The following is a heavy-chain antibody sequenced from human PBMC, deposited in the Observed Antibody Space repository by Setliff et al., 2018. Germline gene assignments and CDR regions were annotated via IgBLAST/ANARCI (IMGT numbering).Heavy chain of an antibody. D-gene: IGHD2-2*01. CDR2: IIPILGIA. V-gene: IGHV1-69*10. CDR1: GGTFSSYA. Sequence: ASVKVSCKASGGTFSSYAISWVRQAPGQGLEWMGGIIPILGIANYAQKFQGRVTITADKSTSTAYMELSSLRSEDTAVYYCARVDCSSTSCYAGIYYYYMDVRGKGTTVTVSS. CDR3: ARVDCSSTSCYAGIYYYYMDV. J-gene: IGHJ6*03.